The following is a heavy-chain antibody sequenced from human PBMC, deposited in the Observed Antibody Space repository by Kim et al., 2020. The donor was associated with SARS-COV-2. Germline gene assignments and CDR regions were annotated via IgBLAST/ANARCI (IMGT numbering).Heavy chain of an antibody. J-gene: IGHJ3*02. CDR3: ARHSSSPHLVRAFDI. V-gene: IGHV3-66*02. Sequence: GGSLRLSCAASGFTVSSNYMSWVRQAPGKGLEWVSVIYSGGSTYYADSVKGRFTISRDNSKNTLYLQMNSLRAEDTAVYYCARHSSSPHLVRAFDIWGQGTMVTVSS. CDR1: GFTVSSNY. CDR2: IYSGGST. D-gene: IGHD6-13*01.